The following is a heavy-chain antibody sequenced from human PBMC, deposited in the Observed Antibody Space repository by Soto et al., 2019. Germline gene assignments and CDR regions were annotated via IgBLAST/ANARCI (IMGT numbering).Heavy chain of an antibody. D-gene: IGHD1-26*01. CDR2: IWYDGSNK. CDR3: ARDRGAYSGSDPFDY. V-gene: IGHV3-33*01. CDR1: GFTFSSYG. J-gene: IGHJ4*02. Sequence: QVQLVESGGGVVQPGRSLRLSCAASGFTFSSYGMHWVRQAPGKGLEWVAVIWYDGSNKYYADSVKGRFTISRDNSKNTLYLQMNRLRAGDTAVYYCARDRGAYSGSDPFDYWGQGTLVTVSS.